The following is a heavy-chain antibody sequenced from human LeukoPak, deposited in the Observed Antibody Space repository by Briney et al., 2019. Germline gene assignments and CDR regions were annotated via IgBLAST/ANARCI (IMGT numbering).Heavy chain of an antibody. J-gene: IGHJ4*02. Sequence: PGGSLRLSCAASGFTFSSYAMTWVRQAPGKGLEWVSSISGSGDSTYYADSVKGRFTISRDNSKNTLFLQMNGLRAEDTALYCCAKVGHWGQGTLVTVSS. CDR2: ISGSGDST. CDR3: AKVGH. CDR1: GFTFSSYA. V-gene: IGHV3-23*01.